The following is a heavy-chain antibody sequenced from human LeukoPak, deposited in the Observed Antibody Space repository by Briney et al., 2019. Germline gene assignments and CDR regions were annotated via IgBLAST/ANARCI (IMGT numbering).Heavy chain of an antibody. CDR3: ARVLGRGGRDAFDI. CDR2: IYHSGST. Sequence: SQTLSLTCAVSGGSISSGGYSWNWIRQPPGKGLEWIGYIYHSGSTYYNPSLKSRVTISVDRSKNQFSLKLSSVTAADTAVYYCARVLGRGGRDAFDIWGQGTMVTVSS. V-gene: IGHV4-30-2*01. D-gene: IGHD3-10*01. CDR1: GGSISSGGYS. J-gene: IGHJ3*02.